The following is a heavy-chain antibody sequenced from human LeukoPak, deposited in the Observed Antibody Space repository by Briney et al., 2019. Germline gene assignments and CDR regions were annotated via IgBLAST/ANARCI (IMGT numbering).Heavy chain of an antibody. J-gene: IGHJ4*02. CDR2: IFYTGKT. V-gene: IGHV4-39*07. CDR3: ARVFDS. CDR1: GGSVCTSDYY. Sequence: PSETLSLTCTVSGGSVCTSDYYWGWVRQPPGKGPEWIGDIFYTGKTNYNPSLKGRVSISIDTSKNQFSLKLTSVTAADTAVYYCARVFDSWGQGTLVTVSS.